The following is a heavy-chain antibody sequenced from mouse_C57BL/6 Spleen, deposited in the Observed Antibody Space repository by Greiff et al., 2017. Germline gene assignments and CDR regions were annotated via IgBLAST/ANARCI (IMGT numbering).Heavy chain of an antibody. CDR2: ILPGSGST. CDR3: AREDYYGSSPYYAMDY. Sequence: VQLQQSGAELMKPGASVKLSCKATGYTFTGYWIEWVKQRPRHGLEWIGEILPGSGSTNYNEKFKGKATFTADTSSNTAYMQLSSLTTEDSAIYYCAREDYYGSSPYYAMDYWGQGTSVTVSS. V-gene: IGHV1-9*01. D-gene: IGHD1-1*01. CDR1: GYTFTGYW. J-gene: IGHJ4*01.